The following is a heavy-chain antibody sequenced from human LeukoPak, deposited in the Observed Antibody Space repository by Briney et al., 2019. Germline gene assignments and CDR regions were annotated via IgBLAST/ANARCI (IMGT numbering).Heavy chain of an antibody. V-gene: IGHV3-53*01. D-gene: IGHD3-10*01. CDR2: IYSGGNT. CDR3: ARDAYRYENDGFFDN. J-gene: IGHJ4*02. CDR1: GFTVSSDY. Sequence: GGSLRLSCAASGFTVSSDYMAWVRQAPGKGLDWVSIIYSGGNTYYADSVKGRFTISRDNSKNILYLQMNSLRAEDTAVYYCARDAYRYENDGFFDNWGQGTLVTVSS.